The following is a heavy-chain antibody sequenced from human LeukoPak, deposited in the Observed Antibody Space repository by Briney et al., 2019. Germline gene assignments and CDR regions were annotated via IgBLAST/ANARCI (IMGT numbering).Heavy chain of an antibody. D-gene: IGHD3-3*01. J-gene: IGHJ4*02. V-gene: IGHV4-38-2*02. CDR1: GYSISSGYY. CDR2: IYHSGST. CDR3: ARDLWYYDFWSGYYNNFDY. Sequence: SETLSLTCTVSGYSISSGYYWGWIRQPPGKGLEWIGSIYHSGSTYYNPFLKSRVTISVDTSKNQFSLKLSSVTAADTAVYYCARDLWYYDFWSGYYNNFDYWGQGTLVTVSS.